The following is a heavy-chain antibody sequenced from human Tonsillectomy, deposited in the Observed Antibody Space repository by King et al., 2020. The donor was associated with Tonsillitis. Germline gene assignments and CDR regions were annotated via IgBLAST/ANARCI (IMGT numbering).Heavy chain of an antibody. Sequence: VQLVESGAEVEKPGASVKVSCKASGYTFTGYYLHWVRQAPGQGLEWMGWISPSTGATNYARKFQGRVTMTRDTSISTAYMELSRLTSDDTAIYYCARVGGNSSSWYYFEYWGQGTLVTVSS. V-gene: IGHV1-2*02. CDR2: ISPSTGAT. J-gene: IGHJ4*02. CDR3: ARVGGNSSSWYYFEY. CDR1: GYTFTGYY. D-gene: IGHD6-13*01.